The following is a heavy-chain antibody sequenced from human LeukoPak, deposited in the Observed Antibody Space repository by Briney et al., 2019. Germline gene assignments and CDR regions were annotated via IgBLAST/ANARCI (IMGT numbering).Heavy chain of an antibody. D-gene: IGHD6-13*01. J-gene: IGHJ6*02. CDR2: IYSGGST. CDR3: ARNAGSSWYYYYGMDV. Sequence: GGSLRLSCAASGFTFDDYAMHWVRQAPGKGLEWVSVIYSGGSTYYADSVKGRFTISRDNSKNTLYLQMNSLRAEDTAVYYCARNAGSSWYYYYGMDVWGQGTTVTVSS. V-gene: IGHV3-66*01. CDR1: GFTFDDYA.